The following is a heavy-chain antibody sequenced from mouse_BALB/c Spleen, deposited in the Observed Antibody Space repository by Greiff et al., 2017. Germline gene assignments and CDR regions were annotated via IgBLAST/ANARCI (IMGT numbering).Heavy chain of an antibody. CDR1: GFSLTSYG. J-gene: IGHJ2*01. CDR2: IWAGGST. Sequence: VKLVESGPGLVAPSQSLSITCTVSGFSLTSYGVHWVRQPPGKGLEWLGVIWAGGSTNYNSALMSRLSISKDNSKSQVFLKMNSLQTDDTAMYYCAREGGNYEDYFDYWGQGTTRTVSS. CDR3: AREGGNYEDYFDY. D-gene: IGHD2-1*01. V-gene: IGHV2-9*02.